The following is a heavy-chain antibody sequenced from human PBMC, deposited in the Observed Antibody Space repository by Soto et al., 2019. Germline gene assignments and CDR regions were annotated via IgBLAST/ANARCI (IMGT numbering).Heavy chain of an antibody. CDR3: ARGSSSPGLGYYYGMDV. CDR1: GYTFTSYG. J-gene: IGHJ6*02. D-gene: IGHD6-13*01. V-gene: IGHV1-18*01. CDR2: ISAYNGNT. Sequence: ASVKVSCKASGYTFTSYGISWVRQAPGQGLEWMGWISAYNGNTNYAQKLQGRVTMTTDTSTSTAYMELRSLRSDDTAVYYCARGSSSPGLGYYYGMDVWGQGTTVTVSS.